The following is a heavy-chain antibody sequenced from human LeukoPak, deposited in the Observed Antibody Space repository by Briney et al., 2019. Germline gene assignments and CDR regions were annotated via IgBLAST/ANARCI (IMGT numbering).Heavy chain of an antibody. Sequence: SQTLSLTCTVSGGSISSGGHYWTWIRQPPGKGLEWIGEINHSGSTNYNPSLKSRVTISVDTSKNQFSLKLSSVTAADTAVYYCARGGESSSWYQYWGQGTLVTVSS. CDR2: INHSGST. J-gene: IGHJ4*02. D-gene: IGHD6-13*01. V-gene: IGHV4-30-2*01. CDR1: GGSISSGGHY. CDR3: ARGGESSSWYQY.